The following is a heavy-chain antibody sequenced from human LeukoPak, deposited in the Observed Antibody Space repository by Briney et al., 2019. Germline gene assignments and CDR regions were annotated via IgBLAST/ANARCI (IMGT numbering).Heavy chain of an antibody. Sequence: GGSLRLSCAASGFIISSYWMSWVRQAPGKGLEWVANIKQDGSEKYYVDSVKGRFTISRDNAKNSLHLQMNSLRAEDTAVYYCARALRLFHYWGQGTLVTVSS. V-gene: IGHV3-7*03. CDR3: ARALRLFHY. D-gene: IGHD3-22*01. CDR1: GFIISSYW. CDR2: IKQDGSEK. J-gene: IGHJ4*02.